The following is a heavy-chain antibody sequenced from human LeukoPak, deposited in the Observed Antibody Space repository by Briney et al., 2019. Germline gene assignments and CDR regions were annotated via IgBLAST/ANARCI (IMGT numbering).Heavy chain of an antibody. D-gene: IGHD3-3*01. CDR3: AKRVPLTALDS. Sequence: GGSLRLSCAASGFSFNIYAMGWVRQAPGKGLEWVSVIGSGSVDKHYADTVRGRFDISRDNSKNRLFLQMNSLRVEDTGVYYCAKRVPLTALDSWGQGTLVTVSS. V-gene: IGHV3-23*01. J-gene: IGHJ4*02. CDR1: GFSFNIYA. CDR2: IGSGSVDK.